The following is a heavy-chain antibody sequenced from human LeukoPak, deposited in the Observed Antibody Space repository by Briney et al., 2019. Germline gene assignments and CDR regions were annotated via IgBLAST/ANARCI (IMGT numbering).Heavy chain of an antibody. CDR3: AKGLIESIYDALDS. Sequence: GGSLRLSCAAAGFTFSTYVMNWVRQAPGKGLEWVSHITTGDSTYYPDSVKGRFTVSRDSSKNTLYLQMNSLRADDTAVYYCAKGLIESIYDALDSWRQGTLVTVSS. V-gene: IGHV3-23*01. J-gene: IGHJ4*02. D-gene: IGHD5/OR15-5a*01. CDR1: GFTFSTYV. CDR2: ITTGDST.